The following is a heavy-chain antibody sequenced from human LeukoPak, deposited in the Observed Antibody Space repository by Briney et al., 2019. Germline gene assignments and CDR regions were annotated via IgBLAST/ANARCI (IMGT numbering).Heavy chain of an antibody. CDR2: ISGSGGST. V-gene: IGHV3-23*01. CDR3: AKEGPDLREWLFGFDC. Sequence: GGSLRLSCAASGFTFTSYAMSWVRQAPGKGLEWVSAISGSGGSTYYADSVKGRFTISRDNSKNTLCLQMNSLRAEDTAVYYCAKEGPDLREWLFGFDCWGQGTLVTVSS. D-gene: IGHD3-3*01. CDR1: GFTFTSYA. J-gene: IGHJ4*02.